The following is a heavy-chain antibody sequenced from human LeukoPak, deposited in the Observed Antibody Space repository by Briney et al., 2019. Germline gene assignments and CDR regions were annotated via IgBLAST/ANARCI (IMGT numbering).Heavy chain of an antibody. D-gene: IGHD3-10*01. CDR2: IYYSGST. V-gene: IGHV4-59*01. Sequence: SGTLSLTCTVSGGSISSYYWSWIREPPGKGLEWIGYIYYSGSTNYNPSLKSRVIISVDTSKNQFSLKLSSVTAADTDVYYCAREPFRGYNWFDPWGQGTLVTVSS. CDR1: GGSISSYY. CDR3: AREPFRGYNWFDP. J-gene: IGHJ5*02.